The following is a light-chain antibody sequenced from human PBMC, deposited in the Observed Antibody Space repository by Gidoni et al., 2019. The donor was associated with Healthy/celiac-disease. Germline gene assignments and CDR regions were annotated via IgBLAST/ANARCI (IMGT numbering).Light chain of an antibody. Sequence: IVLTQSPGTLSLSPGERATLSCRASQSVSSSYLAWYQQKPGQAPRLLIYGASSRATGIPDRFCGSGSGTDFTLTISRLEPEDFAVYYCQQYGSSPGTFGQGTKVEIK. CDR3: QQYGSSPGT. CDR1: QSVSSSY. J-gene: IGKJ1*01. V-gene: IGKV3-20*01. CDR2: GAS.